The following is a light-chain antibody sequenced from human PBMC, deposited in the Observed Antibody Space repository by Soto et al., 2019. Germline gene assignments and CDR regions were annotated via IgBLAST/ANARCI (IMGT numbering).Light chain of an antibody. CDR1: SSDVGGYDY. Sequence: QSALTQPPSASGSPGQSVTISCTGTSSDVGGYDYVSWYQQHPGKAPKLMIYEVTIRPSGVSDRFSGSKSGNTASLTVSGLQDEDEADYYCSVYTGGNPSYVFGTGIKLTVL. CDR3: SVYTGGNPSYV. V-gene: IGLV2-8*01. CDR2: EVT. J-gene: IGLJ1*01.